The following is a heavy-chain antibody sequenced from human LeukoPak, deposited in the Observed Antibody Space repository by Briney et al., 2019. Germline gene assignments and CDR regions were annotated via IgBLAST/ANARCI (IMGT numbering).Heavy chain of an antibody. D-gene: IGHD6-13*01. CDR3: ASAIAAAGTWFGY. CDR1: GGSISSSNW. V-gene: IGHV4-4*02. Sequence: SETLSLTCAVSGGSISSSNWWSWVRQPPGKGLEWIGEIYHSGSTNYNPSLKSRVTISVDKSKNQFSLKLSSVTAADTAVYYCASAIAAAGTWFGYWGQGTLVTVSS. CDR2: IYHSGST. J-gene: IGHJ4*02.